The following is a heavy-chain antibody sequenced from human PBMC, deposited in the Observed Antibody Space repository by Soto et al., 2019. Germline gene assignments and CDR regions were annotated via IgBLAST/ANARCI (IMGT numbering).Heavy chain of an antibody. D-gene: IGHD5-12*01. CDR3: ATTEASISSYTDYDYYSGLHV. J-gene: IGHJ6*02. Sequence: QVQLVQSGAEVKKPGSSVNVSCKASGDTLSRFAIAWVRQAPGRGLEWMGGILSYFRRPDYAPKLQGRITISADESSNIAYMQLSSLRSDDTAIYFCATTEASISSYTDYDYYSGLHVWGQGTPVTVSS. CDR1: GDTLSRFA. V-gene: IGHV1-69*01. CDR2: ILSYFRRP.